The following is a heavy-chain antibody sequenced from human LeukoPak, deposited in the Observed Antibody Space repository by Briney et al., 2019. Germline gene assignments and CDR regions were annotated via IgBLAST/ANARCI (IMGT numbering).Heavy chain of an antibody. D-gene: IGHD5-18*01. CDR1: GFTFSSYS. V-gene: IGHV3-21*01. J-gene: IGHJ4*02. Sequence: GGSLRLSCAASGFTFSSYSMNWVRQAPGKGLEWVSSISSSSSYIYYADSVKGRFTISRDNAKNLLYLQMNDLRVEDTAVYYCARTARHLDYWGQGTLVTVSS. CDR2: ISSSSSYI. CDR3: ARTARHLDY.